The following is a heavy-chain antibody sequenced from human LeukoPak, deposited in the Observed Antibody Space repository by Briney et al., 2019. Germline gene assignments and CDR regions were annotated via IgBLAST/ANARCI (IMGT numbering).Heavy chain of an antibody. CDR1: GGSISSGSYY. D-gene: IGHD5-12*01. CDR3: ARGRSGYEPLDY. V-gene: IGHV4-61*02. J-gene: IGHJ4*02. CDR2: IYTSGSI. Sequence: PSQTLSLTCTVSGGSISSGSYYWSWIRQPAGKGLEWIGRIYTSGSINYNPSLGSRVTISIDTSKNQFSLNLSSVTAAATAVYYCARGRSGYEPLDYWGQGTLVTVSS.